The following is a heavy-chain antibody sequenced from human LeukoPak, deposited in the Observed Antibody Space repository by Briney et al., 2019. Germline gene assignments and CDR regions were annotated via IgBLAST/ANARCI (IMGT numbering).Heavy chain of an antibody. J-gene: IGHJ4*02. Sequence: GASVKVSCKASGYTFTGYYMHWVRQAPGQGLEWMGWINPNSGGTYYAQKVQGRFTMSRDTSISTVYMELSRLRSDDTAVYYCASDSDSSGPGTFDYWGQGTLVTVSS. CDR1: GYTFTGYY. CDR3: ASDSDSSGPGTFDY. CDR2: INPNSGGT. V-gene: IGHV1-2*02. D-gene: IGHD3-22*01.